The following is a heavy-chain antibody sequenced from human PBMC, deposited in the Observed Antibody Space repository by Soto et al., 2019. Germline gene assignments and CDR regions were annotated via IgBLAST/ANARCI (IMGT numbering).Heavy chain of an antibody. CDR3: ARDLLGYCSGGSCYHNWFDP. CDR2: IYYSGST. D-gene: IGHD2-15*01. V-gene: IGHV4-59*01. Sequence: PSETLSLTCTVSGGSISSYYWSWIRQPPGKGLEWIGYIYYSGSTNYNPSLKSRVTISVDTSKNQFSLKLSSVTAADTAVYYCARDLLGYCSGGSCYHNWFDPWGQGTLVTVSS. CDR1: GGSISSYY. J-gene: IGHJ5*02.